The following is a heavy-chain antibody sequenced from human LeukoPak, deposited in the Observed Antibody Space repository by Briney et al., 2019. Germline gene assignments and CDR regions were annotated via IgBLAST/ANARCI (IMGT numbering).Heavy chain of an antibody. J-gene: IGHJ5*02. D-gene: IGHD6-19*01. CDR1: EFTFNNNG. CDR2: IRYDGIYK. V-gene: IGHV3-30*02. Sequence: GGSLRLSCAASEFTFNNNGMHWVRQAPGKGLEWVAFIRYDGIYKYYAASVKGRFTILRAKSKTTLFLQMDSLRAEDTAVYYCAKDPEKGLAVARLEHWGQGTLVTVSS. CDR3: AKDPEKGLAVARLEH.